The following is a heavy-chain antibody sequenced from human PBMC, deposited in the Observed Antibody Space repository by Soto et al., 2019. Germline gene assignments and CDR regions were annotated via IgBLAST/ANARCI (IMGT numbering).Heavy chain of an antibody. CDR2: ISYDGNTK. D-gene: IGHD6-19*01. CDR3: AKESIPVSGRNAFAI. CDR1: GFSFSSYG. Sequence: QVQLVESGGGVVQPGRSLRISCAASGFSFSSYGMHWVRQAPGEGLEWVGVISYDGNTKHYAESVKGRLTISRDNSKNSLFLQMNSLRAEDTAVYYCAKESIPVSGRNAFAIWGQGTMVTVSS. J-gene: IGHJ3*02. V-gene: IGHV3-30*18.